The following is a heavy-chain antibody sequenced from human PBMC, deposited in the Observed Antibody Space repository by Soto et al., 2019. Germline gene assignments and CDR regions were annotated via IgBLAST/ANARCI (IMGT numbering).Heavy chain of an antibody. D-gene: IGHD6-19*01. CDR2: IYYSGST. J-gene: IGHJ4*02. CDR1: GCSISSYY. Sequence: PSETLSLTCPVSGCSISSYYWSWIRQPPGKGLEWIGYIYYSGSTNYNPSLKSRVTISVDTSKNQFSLKLSSVTAADTAVYYCARIIAVAGYYFDYWGQGTLVTVYS. CDR3: ARIIAVAGYYFDY. V-gene: IGHV4-59*01.